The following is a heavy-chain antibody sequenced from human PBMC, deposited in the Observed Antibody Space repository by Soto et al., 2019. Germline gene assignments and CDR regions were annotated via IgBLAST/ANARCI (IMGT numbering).Heavy chain of an antibody. D-gene: IGHD6-6*01. Sequence: QVQLQESGPGLVKPSQTLSLTCTVSGGSIGSGDYYWSWIRQPPGKGLEWIGYIYYSGSTYYNPSLKSRVTISVDTSKNQFSLKLSSVTAADTAVYYCAGDKRTGKTSPYGMDVWGQGTTVTVSS. CDR3: AGDKRTGKTSPYGMDV. CDR1: GGSIGSGDYY. J-gene: IGHJ6*02. V-gene: IGHV4-30-4*01. CDR2: IYYSGST.